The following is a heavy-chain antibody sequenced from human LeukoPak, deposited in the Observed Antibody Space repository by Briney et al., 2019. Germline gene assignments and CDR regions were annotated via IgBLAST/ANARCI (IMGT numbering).Heavy chain of an antibody. CDR1: GGSISSGGYS. J-gene: IGHJ4*02. CDR3: ARERKGSRVFDY. V-gene: IGHV4-30-2*01. CDR2: IYHSGST. Sequence: NPSQTLSLTCAVSGGSISSGGYSWSWIRQPPGKGLEWIGYIYHSGSTYYNPSLKSRVTISVDRSKNQFSLKLSSVTAADTAVYYCARERKGSRVFDYWGQGTLVTVSS.